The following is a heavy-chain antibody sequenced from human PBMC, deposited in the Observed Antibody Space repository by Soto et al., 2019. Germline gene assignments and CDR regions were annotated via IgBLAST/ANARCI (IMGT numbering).Heavy chain of an antibody. CDR1: GGTFSSYA. D-gene: IGHD2-21*02. V-gene: IGHV1-69*13. J-gene: IGHJ6*02. CDR2: IIPIFGTA. CDR3: ASRAYGGNSGVPYYYGMDV. Sequence: AASVKVSCKASGGTFSSYAISWVRQAPGQGLEWMGGIIPIFGTANYAQKFQGRVTITADESTSTAYMELSSLRSEDTAVYYCASRAYGGNSGVPYYYGMDVWGQGTTVTVSS.